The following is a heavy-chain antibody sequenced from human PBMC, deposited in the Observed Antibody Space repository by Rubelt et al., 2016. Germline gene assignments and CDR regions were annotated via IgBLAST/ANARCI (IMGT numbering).Heavy chain of an antibody. CDR1: GFTFSSYA. V-gene: IGHV3-33*08. CDR2: IWYDGSNK. D-gene: IGHD6-19*01. J-gene: IGHJ4*02. CDR3: ARGGGATVTYSSGWRSNYFDY. Sequence: GERGVQPGGSLRLSCAASGFTFSSYAMSWVRQAPGKGLEWVAVIWYDGSNKYYADSVKGRFTISRDNSKNTLYLQMNSLRAEDTAVYYCARGGGATVTYSSGWRSNYFDYWGQGTLVTVSS.